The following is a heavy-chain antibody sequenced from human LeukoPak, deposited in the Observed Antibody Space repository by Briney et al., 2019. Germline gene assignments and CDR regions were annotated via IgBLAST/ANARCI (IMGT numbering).Heavy chain of an antibody. D-gene: IGHD4-11*01. CDR3: AKDQGSYRLFDY. Sequence: PGGSLRLSCAASGFTFSSYNMNWVRQAPGKGLEWVSSISSSSSYMYYADSVKGRFTISRDNAKNSLYLQMNSLRAEDTAVYYCAKDQGSYRLFDYWGQGTLVTVSS. V-gene: IGHV3-21*04. J-gene: IGHJ4*02. CDR1: GFTFSSYN. CDR2: ISSSSSYM.